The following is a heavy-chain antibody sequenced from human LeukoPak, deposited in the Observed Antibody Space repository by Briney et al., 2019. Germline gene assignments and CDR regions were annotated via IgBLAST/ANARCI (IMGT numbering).Heavy chain of an antibody. CDR2: ISYDGSNK. J-gene: IGHJ4*02. D-gene: IGHD3-10*01. CDR1: GFTFSSYG. V-gene: IGHV3-30*18. CDR3: AKDLEYYGSGRILPHY. Sequence: GRSLRLSCAASGFTFSSYGMHWVRQAPGKGLEWVAVISYDGSNKYYADSVKGRFTISRDNSKNTLYLQMNSLRAEDTAVYYCAKDLEYYGSGRILPHYWGQGTLVTVSS.